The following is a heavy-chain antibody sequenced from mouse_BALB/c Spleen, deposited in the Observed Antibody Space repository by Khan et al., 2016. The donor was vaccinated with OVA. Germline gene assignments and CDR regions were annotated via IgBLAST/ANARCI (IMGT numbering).Heavy chain of an antibody. Sequence: VQLQQSGPDLVKPGASVKMSCKASGYTFTNYVMHWVKQKPGQGLEWIGYINPDNDGIRYNEKFKDKATLTSDKSSSTAYLELSSLTSEDSAVYYCAREASNVDFSFAYWGQGTLVTVSA. CDR2: INPDNDGI. CDR1: GYTFTNYV. D-gene: IGHD4-1*01. J-gene: IGHJ3*01. V-gene: IGHV1S136*01. CDR3: AREASNVDFSFAY.